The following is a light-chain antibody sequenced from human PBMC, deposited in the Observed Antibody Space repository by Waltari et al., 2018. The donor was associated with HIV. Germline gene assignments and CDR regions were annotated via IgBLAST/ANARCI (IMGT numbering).Light chain of an antibody. CDR1: QSVNSD. J-gene: IGKJ1*01. Sequence: EIVMTQSPATLSVSPGERAILSCRASQSVNSDLAWYQQRPGQAPRLLIYGAFTRATGIPARFSGSGSGTEFTLTINSLQSEDFAVYYCQQYNNWPPWTFGQGTKEEIK. V-gene: IGKV3-15*01. CDR3: QQYNNWPPWT. CDR2: GAF.